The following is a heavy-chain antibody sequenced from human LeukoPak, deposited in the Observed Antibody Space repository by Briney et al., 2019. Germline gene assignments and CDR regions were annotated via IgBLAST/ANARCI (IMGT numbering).Heavy chain of an antibody. CDR3: ARSGYCSSTSCYNTGYLDY. CDR2: IYTSGST. J-gene: IGHJ4*02. V-gene: IGHV4-4*07. CDR1: GGSISSYY. D-gene: IGHD2-2*02. Sequence: SETLSLTCTVSGGSISSYYWSWIRQPAGKGLEWIGRIYTSGSTNYNPSLKSRVTMSVDTSKNQFSLKLSSVTAADTAVYYCARSGYCSSTSCYNTGYLDYWGQGTLVTVSS.